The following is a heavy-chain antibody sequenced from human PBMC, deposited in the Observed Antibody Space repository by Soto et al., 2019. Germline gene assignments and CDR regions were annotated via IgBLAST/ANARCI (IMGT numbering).Heavy chain of an antibody. D-gene: IGHD1-26*01. V-gene: IGHV1-8*01. CDR2: MNPNSGNT. CDR3: ARARGSYYVEDAFDI. CDR1: GYTFTSYD. J-gene: IGHJ3*02. Sequence: ASVKVSCKASGYTFTSYDINWVRQATGQGLEWMGWMNPNSGNTGYAQKLQGRVTMTRNTSISTAYMELSSLRSEDTAVYYCARARGSYYVEDAFDIWGQGTMVTVPS.